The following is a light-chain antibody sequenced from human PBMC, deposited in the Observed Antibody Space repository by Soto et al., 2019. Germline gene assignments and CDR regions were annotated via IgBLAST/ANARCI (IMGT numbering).Light chain of an antibody. J-gene: IGKJ1*01. CDR1: QSISTW. CDR3: QQYHNWPRT. CDR2: KAS. Sequence: DIQMTQSPSSLSASVGDRVTITCRANQSISTWLAWYQQKPGKAPNLLIYKASRLETGVPSRFSGSGSGTEFTLTITSLQSEDFAVYYCQQYHNWPRTFGQGTKVDIK. V-gene: IGKV1-5*03.